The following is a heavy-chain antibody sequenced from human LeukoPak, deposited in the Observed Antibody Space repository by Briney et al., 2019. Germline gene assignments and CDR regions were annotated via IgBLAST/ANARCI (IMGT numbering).Heavy chain of an antibody. D-gene: IGHD6-13*01. CDR1: GYTFTSYG. J-gene: IGHJ4*02. Sequence: ASVKVSCKASGYTFTSYGISWVRQAPGQGLEWMGWISAYNGNTNYAQKLQGRVTMTTDTSTSTAYMELRSLRSDDTAVYYCARDVRQQLTSMGSPFDYWGQGTLVTVSS. V-gene: IGHV1-18*01. CDR3: ARDVRQQLTSMGSPFDY. CDR2: ISAYNGNT.